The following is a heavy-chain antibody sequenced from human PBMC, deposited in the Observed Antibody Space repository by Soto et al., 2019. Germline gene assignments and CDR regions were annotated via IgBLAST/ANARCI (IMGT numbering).Heavy chain of an antibody. Sequence: GSLRLSCAASGFTFSGSAMHWVRQASGKGLEWVGRIRSKANSYATAYAASVKGRFTISRDDSKNTAYLQMNSLKTEDTAVYYCTSSYYDFWSGYSFDYWGQGTLVTVSS. CDR3: TSSYYDFWSGYSFDY. D-gene: IGHD3-3*01. J-gene: IGHJ4*02. CDR1: GFTFSGSA. CDR2: IRSKANSYAT. V-gene: IGHV3-73*01.